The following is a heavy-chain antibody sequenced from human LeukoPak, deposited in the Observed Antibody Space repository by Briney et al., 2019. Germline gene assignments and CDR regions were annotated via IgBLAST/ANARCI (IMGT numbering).Heavy chain of an antibody. V-gene: IGHV3-53*01. J-gene: IGHJ6*02. CDR2: IYSGGST. Sequence: GGSLRLSCAASGFTVSSNYMSWVRQAPGKGLEWVSVIYSGGSTYYADSVKGRFTISRDNSKNTLYLQMNSLRAEDTAVYYCARGGYDYLGHYYYYGMDVWGQGTTVTVSS. CDR1: GFTVSSNY. CDR3: ARGGYDYLGHYYYYGMDV. D-gene: IGHD5-12*01.